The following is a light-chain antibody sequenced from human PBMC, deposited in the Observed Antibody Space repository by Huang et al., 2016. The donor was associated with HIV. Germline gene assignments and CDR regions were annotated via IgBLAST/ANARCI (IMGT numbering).Light chain of an antibody. CDR1: QSISSW. J-gene: IGKJ1*01. V-gene: IGKV1-5*03. CDR3: QQYNSLAWT. Sequence: DIQMTQSPSTLSASVGDRVIITCRDSQSISSWLAWYQQKPGKAPNLLIYKASSLESGVPSRFSGSGSGTEFTLTISSLQPDDFATYYCQQYNSLAWTFGQGTKVEIK. CDR2: KAS.